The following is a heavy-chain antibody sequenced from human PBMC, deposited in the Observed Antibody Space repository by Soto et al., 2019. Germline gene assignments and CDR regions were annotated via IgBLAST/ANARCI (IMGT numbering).Heavy chain of an antibody. CDR2: IYYSGNT. CDR1: GGSISRGDYF. D-gene: IGHD2-8*01. Sequence: QVQLQESGPGLVKPSQTLSLTCTVSGGSISRGDYFWSWIRQPPGKGLEWIGYIYYSGNTYYNPSLKSRVTMSVDSSKNQFSLNLKSVTAADTAVYYCARGPSMLIRKNWFDPWGQGTVVTVSS. J-gene: IGHJ5*02. CDR3: ARGPSMLIRKNWFDP. V-gene: IGHV4-30-4*01.